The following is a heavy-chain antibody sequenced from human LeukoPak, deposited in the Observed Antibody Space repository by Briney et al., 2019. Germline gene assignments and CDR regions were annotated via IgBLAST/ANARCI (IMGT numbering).Heavy chain of an antibody. V-gene: IGHV3-23*01. CDR3: AKARGNVTGYNTYYYYGMDV. CDR1: GFTFSSFA. Sequence: GGSLRLSCAASGFTFSSFAMTWVRQAPGKGLECVSSISASGVSTFYADSVKGRFTISRDSPKNTVYLQMNSLIAEDTAVYYCAKARGNVTGYNTYYYYGMDVWGQGTTVTVSS. CDR2: ISASGVST. J-gene: IGHJ6*02. D-gene: IGHD3-9*01.